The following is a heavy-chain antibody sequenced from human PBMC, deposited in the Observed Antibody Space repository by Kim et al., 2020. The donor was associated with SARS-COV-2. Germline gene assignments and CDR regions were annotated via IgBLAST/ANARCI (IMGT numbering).Heavy chain of an antibody. Sequence: AGSLRLSCAASGFTFSSYSMNWVRQAPGKGLEWVSYISSSSSTIYYADSVKGRFTISRDNAKNSLYLQMNSLRDEDTAVYYCASWLGGGFGIHYYFDYWGQGTLVTVSS. CDR3: ASWLGGGFGIHYYFDY. CDR1: GFTFSSYS. J-gene: IGHJ4*02. V-gene: IGHV3-48*02. D-gene: IGHD3-3*01. CDR2: ISSSSSTI.